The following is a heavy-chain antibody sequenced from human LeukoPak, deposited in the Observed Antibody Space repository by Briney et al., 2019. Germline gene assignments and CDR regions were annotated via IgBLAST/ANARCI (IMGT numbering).Heavy chain of an antibody. CDR2: ISSSSSTI. D-gene: IGHD2-2*01. V-gene: IGHV3-48*01. J-gene: IGHJ4*02. CDR3: AKDPGYCSSTSCYLDY. CDR1: GLTFSSYS. Sequence: GGSLRLSCAASGLTFSSYSMNWVRQAPGKGREWVSYISSSSSTIYYADSVKGRFTISRDNSKNTLYLQMNSLRAEDTAVYYCAKDPGYCSSTSCYLDYWGQGTLVTVSS.